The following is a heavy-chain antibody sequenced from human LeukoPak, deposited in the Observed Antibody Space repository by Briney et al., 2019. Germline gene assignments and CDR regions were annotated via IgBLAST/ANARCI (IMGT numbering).Heavy chain of an antibody. CDR3: ARVRYSSSWVDY. CDR1: GGSFSGYY. V-gene: IGHV4-34*01. CDR2: INHSGST. Sequence: PSETLSLTCAVYGGSFSGYYWSWIRQPPGKGLEWIGEINHSGSTNYNPSSKSRVTISVDTTKNQFSLRLSSVTAADTAVYYCARVRYSSSWVDYWGQGTLVTVSS. J-gene: IGHJ4*02. D-gene: IGHD6-13*01.